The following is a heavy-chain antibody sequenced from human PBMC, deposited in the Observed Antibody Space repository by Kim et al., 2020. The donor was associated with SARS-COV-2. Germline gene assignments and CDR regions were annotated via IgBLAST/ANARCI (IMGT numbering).Heavy chain of an antibody. CDR1: GGTFSSYA. J-gene: IGHJ4*02. V-gene: IGHV1-69*04. CDR2: IIPILGIA. CDR3: ARGTVATIIFDY. Sequence: SVKVSCKASGGTFSSYAISWVRQAPGQGLEWMGRIIPILGIANYAQKFQGRVTITADKSTSTAYMELSSPRSEYTAVYYCARGTVATIIFDYWGQGTLVTVSS. D-gene: IGHD5-12*01.